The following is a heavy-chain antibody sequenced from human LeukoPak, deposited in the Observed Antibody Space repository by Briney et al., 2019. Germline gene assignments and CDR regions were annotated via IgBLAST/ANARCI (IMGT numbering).Heavy chain of an antibody. Sequence: GGSLRLSCAASGFSFSSYSITWVRQAPGKGLERVSSISSSGMYIYYADTMKGRFTISRDNAKNSASLQMTSLGAADTAVYYCAREGRAEIDYWGQGTLVTVSS. CDR3: AREGRAEIDY. CDR1: GFSFSSYS. D-gene: IGHD5-24*01. J-gene: IGHJ4*02. CDR2: ISSSGMYI. V-gene: IGHV3-21*01.